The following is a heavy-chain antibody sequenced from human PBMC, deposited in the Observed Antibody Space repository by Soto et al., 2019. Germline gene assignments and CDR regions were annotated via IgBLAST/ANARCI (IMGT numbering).Heavy chain of an antibody. CDR3: ARWGDGEDSPFDY. Sequence: QVQLQESVPGLVKPSQTPSPPCTVSGGSISSGGYYWSWISEHPGMVMEWIGYIYYSGSTYYNPALKRRVNISVDRSKSQFSLKLSSVTAADTAVYYCARWGDGEDSPFDYWGQGTLVTVSS. V-gene: IGHV4-31*03. CDR1: GGSISSGGYY. J-gene: IGHJ4*02. CDR2: IYYSGST. D-gene: IGHD3-16*01.